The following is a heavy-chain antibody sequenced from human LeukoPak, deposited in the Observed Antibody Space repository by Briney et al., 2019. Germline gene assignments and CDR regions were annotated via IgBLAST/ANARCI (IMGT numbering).Heavy chain of an antibody. CDR2: IYYSGNT. D-gene: IGHD3-9*01. CDR3: ARHGPYDILTGYYNWFDP. J-gene: IGHJ5*02. Sequence: SETLSLTCTVSGGSISGYYWTWIRQPPGKRLEWIGYIYYSGNTDYNPSLKSRVTISVDTSKNQFSLKLSSVTAADTAVYYCARHGPYDILTGYYNWFDPWGQGTLVTVSS. V-gene: IGHV4-59*08. CDR1: GGSISGYY.